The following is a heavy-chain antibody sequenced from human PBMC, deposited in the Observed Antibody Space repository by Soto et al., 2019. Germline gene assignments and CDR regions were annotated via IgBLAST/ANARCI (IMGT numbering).Heavy chain of an antibody. D-gene: IGHD1-26*01. CDR1: GFTFSSYG. CDR3: VSDREPGSYAYYGIDV. Sequence: QVQLVESGGGVVQPGRSLRLSCAASGFTFSSYGMHWVRQAPGKGLEWVAVIWYDGSNKYYADSVTGQFTISRDNSKHSLDLHRNCRRAEDTAVYFCVSDREPGSYAYYGIDVCGQGTTVTVSS. CDR2: IWYDGSNK. J-gene: IGHJ6*02. V-gene: IGHV3-33*01.